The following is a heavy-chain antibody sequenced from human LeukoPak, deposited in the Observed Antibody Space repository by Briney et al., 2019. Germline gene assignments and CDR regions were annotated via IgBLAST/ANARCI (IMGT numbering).Heavy chain of an antibody. D-gene: IGHD3-10*01. J-gene: IGHJ3*02. V-gene: IGHV3-15*01. CDR3: LGRLWFGEMPHSYDDAFDI. CDR2: IKSKTDGGTT. CDR1: GFTFARHA. Sequence: PGGSLRLSCAGSGFTFARHALTWVRQAPGKGLEWVGRIKSKTDGGTTDYAAPVKGRFTISRDDSKNTLYLQMNSLKTEDTAVYYCLGRLWFGEMPHSYDDAFDIWGQGTMVAVSS.